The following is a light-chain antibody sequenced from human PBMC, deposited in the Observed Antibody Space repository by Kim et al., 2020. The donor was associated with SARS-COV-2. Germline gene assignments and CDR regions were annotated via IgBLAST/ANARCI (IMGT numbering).Light chain of an antibody. V-gene: IGKV1-12*01. CDR2: DAS. CDR1: QGIKNL. CDR3: QQGSSFPLT. J-gene: IGKJ4*01. Sequence: ASVGDRVTIPCRASQGIKNLLIWYQQKPGKAPTLLIYDASPLERGVPPRFSGSGSGTDFSLTISSLQPEDFATYFCQQGSSFPLTFGGGTKVDIK.